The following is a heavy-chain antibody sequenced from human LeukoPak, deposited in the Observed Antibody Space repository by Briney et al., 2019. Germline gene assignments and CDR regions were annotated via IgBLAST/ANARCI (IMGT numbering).Heavy chain of an antibody. CDR1: GFTFSSYS. D-gene: IGHD1-26*01. CDR2: ISSSSSTI. J-gene: IGHJ3*02. Sequence: GGSLRLSCAASGFTFSSYSMNWVRQAPGKGLEWVSYISSSSSTIYYADSVKGRFTISRDNAKNSLYLQMNSLRAEDTAVYYCARDLPTSGSYFAFDIWGQGTMVTVSS. CDR3: ARDLPTSGSYFAFDI. V-gene: IGHV3-48*01.